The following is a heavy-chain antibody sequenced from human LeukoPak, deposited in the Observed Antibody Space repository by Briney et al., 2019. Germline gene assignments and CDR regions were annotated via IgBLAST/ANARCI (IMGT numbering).Heavy chain of an antibody. CDR3: ARGARRGAHIDY. D-gene: IGHD1-26*01. CDR2: INHSGST. J-gene: IGHJ4*02. CDR1: GGSFSGYY. Sequence: SETLSLTCAVYGGSFSGYYWSWIRQPPGKGLEWIGEINHSGSTNYNPSLKSRVTISVDTSKNQFSLKLSSVTAADTAVNYCARGARRGAHIDYWGQGTLVTVSS. V-gene: IGHV4-34*01.